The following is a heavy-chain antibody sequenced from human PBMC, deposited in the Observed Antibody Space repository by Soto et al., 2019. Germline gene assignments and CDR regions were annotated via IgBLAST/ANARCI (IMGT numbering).Heavy chain of an antibody. D-gene: IGHD1-26*01. CDR3: ARISGSSLSWFDP. V-gene: IGHV4-59*01. CDR1: GGSISSYY. Sequence: SETLSLTCTVSGGSISSYYWSWIRQPPGKGLEWIGYIYYSGSTNYNPSLKSRVTISVGTSKNQFSLKLSSVTAADTAVYYCARISGSSLSWFDPWGQGTLVTVSS. J-gene: IGHJ5*02. CDR2: IYYSGST.